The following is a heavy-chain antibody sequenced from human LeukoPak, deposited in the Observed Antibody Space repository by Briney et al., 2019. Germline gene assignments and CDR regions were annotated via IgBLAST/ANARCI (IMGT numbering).Heavy chain of an antibody. Sequence: SVKVSCKASGGTFSSYAISWVQQAPGQGLEWMGGIIPIFGTANYAQKFQGRVTITADKSTSTAYMELSSLRSEDTAVYYCAIDSSGWYMGFDYWGQGTLVTVSS. CDR3: AIDSSGWYMGFDY. V-gene: IGHV1-69*06. CDR2: IIPIFGTA. D-gene: IGHD6-19*01. J-gene: IGHJ4*02. CDR1: GGTFSSYA.